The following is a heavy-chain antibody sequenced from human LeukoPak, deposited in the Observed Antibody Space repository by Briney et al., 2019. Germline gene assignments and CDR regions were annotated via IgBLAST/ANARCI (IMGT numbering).Heavy chain of an antibody. J-gene: IGHJ5*02. Sequence: SETLSLTCTVSGGSISSYYWSWIRQPAGKGLEWIGRIYTSGSTNYNPSLKSRVTMSVDTSKNQFSLKLSSVTAADTAVYYCARGLLTGYYRVRRWFDPWGQGTLVTVSS. CDR3: ARGLLTGYYRVRRWFDP. D-gene: IGHD3-9*01. V-gene: IGHV4-4*07. CDR1: GGSISSYY. CDR2: IYTSGST.